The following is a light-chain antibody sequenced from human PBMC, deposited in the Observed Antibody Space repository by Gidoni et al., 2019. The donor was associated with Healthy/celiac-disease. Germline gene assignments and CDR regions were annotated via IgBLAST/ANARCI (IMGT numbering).Light chain of an antibody. Sequence: SALTQPASVVGSPGQSITISCTGTSSDVGGYNYVSWYQQHPGKAPKLMIYDVSNRPSGVSNRFSGSKSGNTASLTISGLQAEDEDDYYCSSYTSSSTLVVFGGGTKLTVL. CDR3: SSYTSSSTLVV. CDR1: SSDVGGYNY. CDR2: DVS. J-gene: IGLJ2*01. V-gene: IGLV2-14*01.